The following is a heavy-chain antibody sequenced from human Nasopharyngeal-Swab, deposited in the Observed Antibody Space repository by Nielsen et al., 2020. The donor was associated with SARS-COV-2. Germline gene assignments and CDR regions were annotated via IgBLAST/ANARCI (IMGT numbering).Heavy chain of an antibody. Sequence: WIRQPPGRGLEWIGEINHSGSTNYNPSLKSRVTISVDMSNNQFSLYLSSVTAADTAVYYCARDGLDYDFWSAYFMDVWGQGTMVTVSS. CDR2: INHSGST. CDR3: ARDGLDYDFWSAYFMDV. D-gene: IGHD3-3*01. J-gene: IGHJ6*02. V-gene: IGHV4-34*01.